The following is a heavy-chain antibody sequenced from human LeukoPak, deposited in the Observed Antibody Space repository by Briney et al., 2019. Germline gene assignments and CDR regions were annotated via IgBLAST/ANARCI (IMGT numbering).Heavy chain of an antibody. CDR2: ISAYNGNT. V-gene: IGHV1-18*01. Sequence: VASVKVSCKASGYTFTSYGINWVRQAPGQGLEWMGWISAYNGNTNYAQKLQGRVTMTTDTSTSTAYMELRSLRSDDTAVYYCARGRYYDSSGPDDYWGQGTLVTVSS. J-gene: IGHJ4*02. D-gene: IGHD3-22*01. CDR1: GYTFTSYG. CDR3: ARGRYYDSSGPDDY.